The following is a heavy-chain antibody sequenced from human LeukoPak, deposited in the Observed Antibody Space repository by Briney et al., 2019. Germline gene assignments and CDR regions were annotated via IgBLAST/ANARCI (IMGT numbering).Heavy chain of an antibody. Sequence: SETLSLTCTASGGTISSSYWSWFRQPPGKGLEWIGYIDNSGSTNYNPSHKSRVTISLDTPKSQLSLKLSSVPAADTAVYYCARAPLYSGGSGWSIYYFYAMDVWDQGTTVTVSS. V-gene: IGHV4-59*01. CDR1: GGTISSSY. J-gene: IGHJ6*02. CDR2: IDNSGST. D-gene: IGHD6-19*01. CDR3: ARAPLYSGGSGWSIYYFYAMDV.